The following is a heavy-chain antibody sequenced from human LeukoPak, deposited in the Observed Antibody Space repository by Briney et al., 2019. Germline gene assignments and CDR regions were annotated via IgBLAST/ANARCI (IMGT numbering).Heavy chain of an antibody. Sequence: GGSLRLSCVASGFTFTNHEMNWVRQAPGKGLEWVSYITTSGSTIYYADSVKGRFTISRDNAKNSLYLQMNRLRAEDTAVYYCVRDRDIAYLRADFWGQGTLVTVSS. J-gene: IGHJ4*02. CDR1: GFTFTNHE. D-gene: IGHD5-12*01. V-gene: IGHV3-48*03. CDR2: ITTSGSTI. CDR3: VRDRDIAYLRADF.